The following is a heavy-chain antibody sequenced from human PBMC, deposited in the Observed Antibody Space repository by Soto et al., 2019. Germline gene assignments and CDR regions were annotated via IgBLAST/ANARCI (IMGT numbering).Heavy chain of an antibody. Sequence: PVAALKISCEASGYIFTSYWIAWVRQMPGKGLEWMGMIYPGDSDTRYSPSFQGQITISADKSINTVYLQWSSLKASDTAIYYGARFGWNFYKSWDFWGQGTTVTVSS. CDR3: ARFGWNFYKSWDF. J-gene: IGHJ6*02. CDR2: IYPGDSDT. V-gene: IGHV5-51*01. D-gene: IGHD3-10*01. CDR1: GYIFTSYW.